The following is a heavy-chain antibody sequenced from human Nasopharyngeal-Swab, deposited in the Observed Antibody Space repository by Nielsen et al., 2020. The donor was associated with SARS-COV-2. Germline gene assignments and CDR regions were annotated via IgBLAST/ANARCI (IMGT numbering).Heavy chain of an antibody. V-gene: IGHV4-34*01. J-gene: IGHJ3*02. CDR1: GGSFSGYY. Sequence: SETLSLTCAVYGGSFSGYYWSWIRQPPGKGLEWIGEINHSGSTNYNPSLKSRVTISVDTSKNQLSLKLSSVTAADTAVYYCARGAVDTAMVTASLHAFDIWGQGTMVTVSS. CDR2: INHSGST. CDR3: ARGAVDTAMVTASLHAFDI. D-gene: IGHD5-18*01.